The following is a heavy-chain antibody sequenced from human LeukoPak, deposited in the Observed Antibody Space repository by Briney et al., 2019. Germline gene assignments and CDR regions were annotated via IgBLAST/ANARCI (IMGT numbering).Heavy chain of an antibody. CDR3: ASISPGIAAAGTFSAFDI. Sequence: SETLSLTCAVSGDSISGSYWSWIRQPPGKGLEWIGYIYYSGSTNYNPSLKSRVTISVDTSKNQFSLKLSSVTAADTAVYYCASISPGIAAAGTFSAFDIWGQGTMVTVSS. CDR1: GDSISGSY. J-gene: IGHJ3*02. V-gene: IGHV4-59*08. CDR2: IYYSGST. D-gene: IGHD6-13*01.